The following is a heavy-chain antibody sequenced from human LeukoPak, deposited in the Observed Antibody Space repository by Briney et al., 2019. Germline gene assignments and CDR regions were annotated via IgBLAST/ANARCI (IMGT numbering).Heavy chain of an antibody. V-gene: IGHV3-30-3*01. D-gene: IGHD4-17*01. J-gene: IGHJ4*02. CDR1: GFTFSSYA. Sequence: GGSLRLSCAASGFTFSSYAMHWVRQAPGKGLEWVAVISYDGSNKYYADSVKGRFTISRDNSKNTLYLQMNSLRAEDTAVYYCARDSYGVLGYWGQGTLVTVSS. CDR2: ISYDGSNK. CDR3: ARDSYGVLGY.